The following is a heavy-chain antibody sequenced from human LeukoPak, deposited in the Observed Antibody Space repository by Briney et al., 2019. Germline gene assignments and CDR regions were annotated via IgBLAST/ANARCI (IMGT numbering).Heavy chain of an antibody. CDR3: ARDRVVPAAPGRAFDI. CDR1: GFTVSSNY. V-gene: IGHV3-53*01. CDR2: IYSGGST. D-gene: IGHD2-2*01. J-gene: IGHJ3*02. Sequence: GGSLRLSCAASGFTVSSNYMSWVRQAPGKGLEWVSVIYSGGSTYYADSVKGRFTISRDNSKNALYLQMSSLRAEDTAVYYCARDRVVPAAPGRAFDIWGQGTMVTVSS.